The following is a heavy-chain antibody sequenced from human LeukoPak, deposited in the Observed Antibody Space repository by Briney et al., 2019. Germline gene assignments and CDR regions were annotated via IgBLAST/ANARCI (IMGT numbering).Heavy chain of an antibody. J-gene: IGHJ4*02. CDR2: ISGSGGST. Sequence: PGGSLRLSCAASGFTFSSYAMSWVRQAPGKGLEWVSAISGSGGSTYYADSVKGRFTISRDNSKNTLYLQMNSLRAEDTAVYYCASNTRYCSGTSCYSPGDYWGQGTLVTVSS. V-gene: IGHV3-23*01. CDR1: GFTFSSYA. CDR3: ASNTRYCSGTSCYSPGDY. D-gene: IGHD2-2*01.